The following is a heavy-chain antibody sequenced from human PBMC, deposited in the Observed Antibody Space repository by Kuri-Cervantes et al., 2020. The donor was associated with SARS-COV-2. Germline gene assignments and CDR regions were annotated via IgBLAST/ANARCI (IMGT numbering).Heavy chain of an antibody. CDR1: GFTFSDYY. CDR2: ISSSGSTI. CDR3: ASLAAADYDAFDI. D-gene: IGHD6-13*01. V-gene: IGHV3-11*01. Sequence: GGSLRLSCAASGFTFSDYYMSWIRQAPGKGLEWVSYISSSGSTIYYADSVKGRFTISRDNAKNSLYLQMNSLRAEDTAVYYCASLAAADYDAFDIWGQGTMVTVSS. J-gene: IGHJ3*02.